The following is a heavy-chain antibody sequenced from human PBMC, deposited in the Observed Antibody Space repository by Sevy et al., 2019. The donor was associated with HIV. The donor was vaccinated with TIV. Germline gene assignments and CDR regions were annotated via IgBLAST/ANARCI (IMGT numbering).Heavy chain of an antibody. J-gene: IGHJ4*02. D-gene: IGHD2-15*01. CDR1: GFTFSNAW. CDR2: IRSKAGGGTT. V-gene: IGHV3-15*01. Sequence: GGSLRLSCAASGFTFSNAWMSWVRQSPGKGLEWVGRIRSKAGGGTTDYATIVEVKFTISRDDSRDILYLQLNSLETEDTAVYYCTTDHRRDGIVVVPFEYWGQGTLVTVSS. CDR3: TTDHRRDGIVVVPFEY.